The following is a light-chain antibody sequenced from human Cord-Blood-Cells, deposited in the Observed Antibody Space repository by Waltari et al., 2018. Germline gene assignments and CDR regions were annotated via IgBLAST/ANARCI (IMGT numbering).Light chain of an antibody. CDR3: QQYYSYPYT. CDR1: QGISSY. Sequence: AIRMTQSPSSLPASTGVRVTITCRASQGISSYLAWYQQKPGKAPKLLIYAASTLQSGVPSRFSGSGSGTDFTLTISCLQSEDFATYYCQQYYSYPYTFGQGTKLEIK. J-gene: IGKJ2*01. CDR2: AAS. V-gene: IGKV1-8*01.